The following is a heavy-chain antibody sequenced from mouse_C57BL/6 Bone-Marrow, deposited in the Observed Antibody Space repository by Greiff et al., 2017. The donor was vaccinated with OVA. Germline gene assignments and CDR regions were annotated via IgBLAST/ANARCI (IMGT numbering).Heavy chain of an antibody. Sequence: QVQLQQPGAELVMPGASVKLSCKASGYTFTSYWMHWVKQRPGQGLEWIGEIDPSDSYTNYNQKFKGKSTLTVDKSSSTAYMQLSSLTSEDSAVYYCARESSGYVEFADWGQGTLVTVSA. J-gene: IGHJ3*01. V-gene: IGHV1-69*01. D-gene: IGHD3-2*02. CDR2: IDPSDSYT. CDR3: ARESSGYVEFAD. CDR1: GYTFTSYW.